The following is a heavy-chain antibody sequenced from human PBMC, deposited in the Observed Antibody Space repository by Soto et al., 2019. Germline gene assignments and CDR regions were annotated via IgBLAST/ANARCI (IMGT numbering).Heavy chain of an antibody. CDR2: MWDDGSKK. D-gene: IGHD3-16*01. CDR3: VRGDPVWDNAFDI. Sequence: QLQLVESGGGVVQPGRSLRLSCAASGFTFSSYGMHWVRQGPGKGLDWVAVMWDDGSKKYYADSVEGRFTISRDNSQNALYLQMNSLRVEDTAVYYCVRGDPVWDNAFDIWGQGTMVTVSS. V-gene: IGHV3-33*01. J-gene: IGHJ3*02. CDR1: GFTFSSYG.